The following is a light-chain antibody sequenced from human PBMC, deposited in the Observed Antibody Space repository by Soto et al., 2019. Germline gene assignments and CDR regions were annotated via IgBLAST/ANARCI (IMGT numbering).Light chain of an antibody. J-gene: IGKJ1*01. CDR2: AAS. CDR3: QQSYSSPPT. Sequence: DIQMTQSPSSLSASVEDRVIITCRPSRSISNHLNWYQQKPGKAPKLLIFAASSLQSGVPSRFSGSRSGPDFTLTISSLQPEDFATYYCQQSYSSPPTFGQGTKVDIK. V-gene: IGKV1-39*01. CDR1: RSISNH.